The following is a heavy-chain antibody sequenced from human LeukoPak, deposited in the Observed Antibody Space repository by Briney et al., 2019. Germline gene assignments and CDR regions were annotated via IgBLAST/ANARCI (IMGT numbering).Heavy chain of an antibody. CDR3: AKGGSGGGY. V-gene: IGHV3-9*01. CDR1: GFTFDDFV. D-gene: IGHD1-1*01. J-gene: IGHJ4*02. Sequence: GRSLRLSCAASGFTFDDFVMHWVRHAPGKGLEWVSGISWNSGSIGYADSVKGRFTISRDNAKNSLYLQMNSLRAEDTALYYCAKGGSGGGYWGQGTLVTVSS. CDR2: ISWNSGSI.